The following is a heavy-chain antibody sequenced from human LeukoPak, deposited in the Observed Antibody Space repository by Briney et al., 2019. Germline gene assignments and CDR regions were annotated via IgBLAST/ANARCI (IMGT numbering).Heavy chain of an antibody. CDR2: IYYSGST. D-gene: IGHD2-15*01. CDR1: GGSISSYY. CDR3: ARGRLGYCSGGSCYTDWPFDY. V-gene: IGHV4-59*01. J-gene: IGHJ4*02. Sequence: SETLSLTCTVSGGSISSYYWSWIRQPPGKGLEWIGYIYYSGSTNYNPSLKSRVTISVDTSKNQFSLKLISVTAADTAVYYCARGRLGYCSGGSCYTDWPFDYWGQGTLVTVSS.